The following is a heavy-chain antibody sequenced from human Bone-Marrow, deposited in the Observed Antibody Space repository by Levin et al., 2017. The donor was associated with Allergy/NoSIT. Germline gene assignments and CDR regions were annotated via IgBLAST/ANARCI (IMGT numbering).Heavy chain of an antibody. D-gene: IGHD6-19*01. J-gene: IGHJ4*02. CDR1: GFTFSDYY. Sequence: GGSLRLSCAASGFTFSDYYMSWIRQAPGKGLEWVSYISSSSSYTNYADSVKGRFTISRDNAKNSLYLQMNSLRAEDTAVYYCARVNPHSSGWYSAPHFDYWGQGTLVTVSS. CDR3: ARVNPHSSGWYSAPHFDY. CDR2: ISSSSSYT. V-gene: IGHV3-11*05.